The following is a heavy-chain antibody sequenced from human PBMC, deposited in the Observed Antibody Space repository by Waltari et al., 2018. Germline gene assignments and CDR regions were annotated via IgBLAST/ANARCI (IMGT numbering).Heavy chain of an antibody. Sequence: EVQLLESGGGLVQPGGSLRLSCVASGFTFGGYTMTWVRQAPGKGLDWGSTIRGSVAETYYADSVKGRFTISRDNSRDTLYLQMNTLTAGDTAIYYCAKSLGDTYGRYPMDYWGQGTLVTVSS. J-gene: IGHJ4*02. CDR1: GFTFGGYT. CDR3: AKSLGDTYGRYPMDY. CDR2: IRGSVAET. V-gene: IGHV3-23*01. D-gene: IGHD3-10*01.